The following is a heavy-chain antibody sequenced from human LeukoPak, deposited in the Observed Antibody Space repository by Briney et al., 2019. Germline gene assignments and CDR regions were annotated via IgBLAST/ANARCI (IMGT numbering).Heavy chain of an antibody. J-gene: IGHJ4*02. CDR1: GFTFSSYS. CDR2: ISSSSTI. D-gene: IGHD4-11*01. V-gene: IGHV3-48*02. Sequence: PGGSLRLSYAASGFTFSSYSINWVRQAPGKGLEWVSFISSSSTIYYADSVKGRFTTSRDNAKNSVYLQMNSLRDEDTAVYYCARSGSYRIDYWGQGTLDTVSS. CDR3: ARSGSYRIDY.